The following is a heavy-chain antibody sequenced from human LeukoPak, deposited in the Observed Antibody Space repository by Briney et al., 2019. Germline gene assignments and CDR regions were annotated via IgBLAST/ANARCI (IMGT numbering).Heavy chain of an antibody. CDR3: ANEIRPNDY. Sequence: GGSLRLSCAVSGLTFSGRAMTWVRQAPGQGLQWVSSIDISGDNTAYADAVKGRFTISRDNSRSTLYLQMNDLRVEDSAIYYCANEIRPNDYWGQGTLVTVSS. V-gene: IGHV3-23*01. J-gene: IGHJ4*02. CDR2: IDISGDNT. CDR1: GLTFSGRA.